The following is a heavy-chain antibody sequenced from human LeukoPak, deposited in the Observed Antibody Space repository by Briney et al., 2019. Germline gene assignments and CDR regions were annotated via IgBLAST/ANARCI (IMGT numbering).Heavy chain of an antibody. CDR3: GSEPAAGFDD. Sequence: GSLKLSCAASGFTFRSFSMHWVREAPGWGLARDSYISCSSSTIYYADSVRGGLPISRDNAKNSLYSPLNSRSVEDTAVFYWGSEPAAGFDDWGQGTLVTVSS. V-gene: IGHV3-48*01. D-gene: IGHD6-13*01. CDR2: ISCSSSTI. CDR1: GFTFRSFS. J-gene: IGHJ4*02.